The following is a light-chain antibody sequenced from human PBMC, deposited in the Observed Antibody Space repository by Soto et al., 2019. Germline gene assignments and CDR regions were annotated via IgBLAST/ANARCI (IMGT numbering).Light chain of an antibody. CDR2: EVS. J-gene: IGLJ2*01. CDR3: SSYTSSSTVV. V-gene: IGLV2-14*01. Sequence: QSALTQPASVSGSPGQSITISCTGTSSEVGVYNYVSWYQQHPGKAPKLMIYEVSNRPSGVSNRFSGSKSGNTASLTSSGLQAEDEADYYCSSYTSSSTVVFGGGTKLTVL. CDR1: SSEVGVYNY.